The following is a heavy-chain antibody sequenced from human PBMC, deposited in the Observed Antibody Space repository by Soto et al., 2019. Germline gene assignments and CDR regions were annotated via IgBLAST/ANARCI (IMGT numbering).Heavy chain of an antibody. Sequence: EVQLVESGGGLVQPGGSLKLSCAASGFTFSGSAMHWVRQASGKGLEWVGRIRSKANSYATAYAASVKGRFTISRDDSKNTAYLQMNSLKTEDTAVYYCTRHGYCDYENDAFDIWGQGTMVTVSS. CDR3: TRHGYCDYENDAFDI. CDR1: GFTFSGSA. D-gene: IGHD4-17*01. CDR2: IRSKANSYAT. V-gene: IGHV3-73*01. J-gene: IGHJ3*02.